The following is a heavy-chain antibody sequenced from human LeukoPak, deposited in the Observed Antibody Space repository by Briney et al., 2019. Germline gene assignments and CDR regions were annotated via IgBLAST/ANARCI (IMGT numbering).Heavy chain of an antibody. Sequence: PGGPLRLSCAASGFTFITYGIHWVRQAPGKGLEWVAVISYGDGRAKFYADSVKGRFTISRDNSKNTLYLQMNSLSAEDTAVYYCARKAVTGSGPAHFDYWGQGTLVTVSP. J-gene: IGHJ4*02. CDR2: ISYGDGRAK. CDR1: GFTFITYG. CDR3: ARKAVTGSGPAHFDY. D-gene: IGHD6-19*01. V-gene: IGHV3-30*03.